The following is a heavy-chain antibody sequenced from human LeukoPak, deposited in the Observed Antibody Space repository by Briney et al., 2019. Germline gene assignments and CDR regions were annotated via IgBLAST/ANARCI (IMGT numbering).Heavy chain of an antibody. V-gene: IGHV1-69*06. Sequence: GASVKVSCKASGGTFSSYAISWVRQAPGQGLEWMGGIIPIFGTANYAQKFQGRVTITADKSTSTAYMELSRLRSDDTAVYYCARVSPLNYYGSGSTFDYWGQGTLVTVSS. CDR3: ARVSPLNYYGSGSTFDY. D-gene: IGHD3-10*01. CDR2: IIPIFGTA. CDR1: GGTFSSYA. J-gene: IGHJ4*02.